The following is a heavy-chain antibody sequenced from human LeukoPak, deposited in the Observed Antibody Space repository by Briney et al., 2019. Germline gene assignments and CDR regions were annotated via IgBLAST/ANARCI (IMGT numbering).Heavy chain of an antibody. CDR3: ARRIAVAGEGSFDY. Sequence: GESLKISCKGSGYSFTTYWIGWVRQMPGKGLEWMGIIYPADSDTRYSPSFQGQVTISADRSISTAHLQWSSLKASDTAMYYCARRIAVAGEGSFDYWGQGTLVTVSS. D-gene: IGHD6-19*01. V-gene: IGHV5-51*01. CDR2: IYPADSDT. CDR1: GYSFTTYW. J-gene: IGHJ4*02.